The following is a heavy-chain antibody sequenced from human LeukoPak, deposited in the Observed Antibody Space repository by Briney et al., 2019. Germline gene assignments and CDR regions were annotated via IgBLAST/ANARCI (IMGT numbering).Heavy chain of an antibody. J-gene: IGHJ4*02. CDR2: INHSGST. V-gene: IGHV4-34*01. Sequence: SETLSLTCAVYGGSFSGYCWSWIRQPPGKGLEWIGEINHSGSTNYNPSLKSRVTISVDTSKNQFSLKLSSVTAADTAVYYCARGGESGYDFWGQGTLVTVSS. CDR3: ARGGESGYDF. CDR1: GGSFSGYC. D-gene: IGHD5-12*01.